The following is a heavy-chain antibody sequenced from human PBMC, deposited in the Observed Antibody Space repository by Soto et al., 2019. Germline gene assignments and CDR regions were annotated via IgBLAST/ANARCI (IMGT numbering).Heavy chain of an antibody. J-gene: IGHJ3*02. V-gene: IGHV3-23*01. CDR3: GRDHNGNHIGAFER. CDR2: IGGTGAPK. Sequence: EVQRLESGGGLEQPGGSLTLACAASGFTFFNYAMTWVRQAPGKGLEWGASIGGTGAPKKYADSVKGRFTISRDKYKNTVYLQVSSLRPEDTAVYYCGRDHNGNHIGAFERWGQVTVVTVSS. D-gene: IGHD2-8*01. CDR1: GFTFFNYA.